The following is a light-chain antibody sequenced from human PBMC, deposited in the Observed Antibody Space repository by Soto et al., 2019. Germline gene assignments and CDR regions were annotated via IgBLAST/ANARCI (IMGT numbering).Light chain of an antibody. CDR2: KAS. CDR1: QSISSW. V-gene: IGKV1-5*03. J-gene: IGKJ1*01. CDR3: QQYNSYWT. Sequence: DIRMPQSPSTLSASVGDRVTITCRASQSISSWLAWYQQKPGKAPKLLIYKASSLESGVPSRFSGSGSGTEFTLTISSLQPDDFATYYCQQYNSYWTFGQGTKVDIK.